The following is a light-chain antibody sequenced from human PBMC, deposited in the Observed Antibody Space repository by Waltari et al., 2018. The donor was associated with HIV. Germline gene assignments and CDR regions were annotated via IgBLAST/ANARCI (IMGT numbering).Light chain of an antibody. Sequence: DIQMTQSPSSLSASVGDRVTITCRASQSITNFLNWYQQKPGRAPKLLIFAASNLQSGVPSRFSGSGSGTDFTLTISSLQPDDFATFYCQQSHGAPYTFGQGTKLDIK. CDR2: AAS. V-gene: IGKV1-39*01. J-gene: IGKJ2*01. CDR1: QSITNF. CDR3: QQSHGAPYT.